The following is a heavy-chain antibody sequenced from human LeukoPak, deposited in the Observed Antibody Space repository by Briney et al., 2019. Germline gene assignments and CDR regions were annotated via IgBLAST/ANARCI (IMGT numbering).Heavy chain of an antibody. D-gene: IGHD3-3*01. V-gene: IGHV3-74*01. Sequence: QPGGSLRLSCVASGFTFSSYWMHWVRQDPRKGLVWVSRINGDGRNINYADSVRGRFTISRDNAKNTLYLQMNSLTAEDTAVFYCARDLVPQADRFLVPFDPWGQGTLVTVSS. CDR3: ARDLVPQADRFLVPFDP. CDR2: INGDGRNI. CDR1: GFTFSSYW. J-gene: IGHJ5*02.